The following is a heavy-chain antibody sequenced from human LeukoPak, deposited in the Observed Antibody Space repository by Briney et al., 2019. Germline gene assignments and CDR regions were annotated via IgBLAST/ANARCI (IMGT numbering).Heavy chain of an antibody. Sequence: GESPKISCKTSGYNFPTYWIGWVRQMPGKGLEWMGIIYPGDSDTRYSPAFQGQVTISADKSISTAYLQWSSLKASDTAMYYCARLYSASPSGYSDYWGQGTLVTASS. CDR1: GYNFPTYW. D-gene: IGHD3-22*01. V-gene: IGHV5-51*01. CDR3: ARLYSASPSGYSDY. CDR2: IYPGDSDT. J-gene: IGHJ4*02.